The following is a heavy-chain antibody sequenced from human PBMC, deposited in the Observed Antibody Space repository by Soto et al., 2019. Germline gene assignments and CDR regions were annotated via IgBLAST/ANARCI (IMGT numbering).Heavy chain of an antibody. Sequence: ASVKVSCKASGYTFTGYYMHWVRQAPGQGLEWMGWINPNSGGTNYAQKFQGRVTMTRDTSISTAYMELSRLRSDDTAVYYCAGFEPESCSSTSCLPNYYYYYGMDVWGQGTTVTVSS. CDR1: GYTFTGYY. CDR2: INPNSGGT. D-gene: IGHD2-2*01. J-gene: IGHJ6*02. V-gene: IGHV1-2*02. CDR3: AGFEPESCSSTSCLPNYYYYYGMDV.